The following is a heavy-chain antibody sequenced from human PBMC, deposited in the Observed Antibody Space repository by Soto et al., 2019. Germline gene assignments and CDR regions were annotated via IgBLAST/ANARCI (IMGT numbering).Heavy chain of an antibody. CDR2: ISYEGGNK. Sequence: QVQLVESGGGMVQPGRSLRLSCAASRFSFSVYGMHWVRQTPGKALEWVAAISYEGGNKHYADSVKSRFTVSRDNSKNTLYLQMNILRRVDTDVYYSANARNWNYADLEYRGQGTLVIVSS. D-gene: IGHD1-7*01. CDR1: RFSFSVYG. CDR3: ANARNWNYADLEY. J-gene: IGHJ4*02. V-gene: IGHV3-30*18.